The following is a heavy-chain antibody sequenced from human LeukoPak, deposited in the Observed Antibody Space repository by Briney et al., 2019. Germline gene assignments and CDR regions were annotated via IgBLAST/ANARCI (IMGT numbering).Heavy chain of an antibody. J-gene: IGHJ4*02. CDR1: GFTFSNYA. D-gene: IGHD2-2*01. V-gene: IGHV3-23*01. CDR3: AKDLRDITPVVLVKFH. CDR2: IRGSGDTT. Sequence: GGSLRLSCAASGFTFSNYAMGWVRQAPGKGLEWVSVIRGSGDTTNYADSVKGWFTISRDNSQSTVYLQMNRLRAEDSAVYYCAKDLRDITPVVLVKFHWGQGTLVTVSS.